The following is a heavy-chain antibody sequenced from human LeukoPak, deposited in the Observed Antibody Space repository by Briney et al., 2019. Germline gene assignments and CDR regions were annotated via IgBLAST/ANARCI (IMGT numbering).Heavy chain of an antibody. J-gene: IGHJ4*02. CDR2: ISGSGGRA. V-gene: IGHV3-23*01. D-gene: IGHD3-9*01. CDR1: GFTFTNYA. CDR3: AKVTGGSDWSEQYFDY. Sequence: GGSLRLSCAACGFTFTNYAMNWVRQAPGKGLEWVSAISGSGGRAFYADSVKGRFTISRDNSKNTLYLQMNSLRAEDTAIYYCAKVTGGSDWSEQYFDYWGQGTLVTVSS.